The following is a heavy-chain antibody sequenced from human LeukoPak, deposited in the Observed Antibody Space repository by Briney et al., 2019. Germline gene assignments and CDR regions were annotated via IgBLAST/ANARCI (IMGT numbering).Heavy chain of an antibody. V-gene: IGHV4-34*01. CDR3: VRDPRTTTSRNWFDP. CDR1: GGSLSGYY. CDR2: IKYSGNT. D-gene: IGHD1/OR15-1a*01. Sequence: PSETLSLTCAVYGGSLSGYYWSWLRQPPGKGLEWIGEIKYSGNTNYNPSLKSRVTMSVDMSKNQISLKLNSVTAADTAVYYCVRDPRTTTSRNWFDPWGQGTLVTVSA. J-gene: IGHJ5*02.